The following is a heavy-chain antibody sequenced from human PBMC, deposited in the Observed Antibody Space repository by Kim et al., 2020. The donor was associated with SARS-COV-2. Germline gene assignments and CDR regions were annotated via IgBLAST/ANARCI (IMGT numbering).Heavy chain of an antibody. CDR2: ISSSSSTI. V-gene: IGHV3-48*02. CDR3: ARTGRVVPAAIGGLQWLVPDYYYGMDV. D-gene: IGHD2-2*02. Sequence: GGSLRLSCAASGFTFSSYSMNWVRQAPGKGLEWVSYISSSSSTIYYADSVKGRFTISRDNAKNSLYLQMNSLRDEDTAVYYCARTGRVVPAAIGGLQWLVPDYYYGMDVWGQGTTVTVSS. CDR1: GFTFSSYS. J-gene: IGHJ6*02.